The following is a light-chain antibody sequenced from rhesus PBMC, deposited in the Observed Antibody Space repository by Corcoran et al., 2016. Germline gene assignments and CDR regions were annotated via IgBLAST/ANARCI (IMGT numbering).Light chain of an antibody. CDR2: YSS. J-gene: IGKJ2*01. V-gene: IGKV3-35*02. CDR3: QQSNDWPYS. CDR1: QSVGST. Sequence: ETVMMQSPATLSLSPGERATLSCRASQSVGSTLAWYQQKPGQAPRLLIYYSSTRATGIPDRVSASGSGTALTLTISSLDPEDVGIFYCQQSNDWPYSFGQGTKIEIK.